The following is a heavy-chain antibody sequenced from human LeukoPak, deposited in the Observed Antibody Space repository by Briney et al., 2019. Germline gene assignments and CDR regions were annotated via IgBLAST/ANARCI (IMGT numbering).Heavy chain of an antibody. CDR3: ASTPRYVQFNWFDP. CDR2: IYTSGST. Sequence: SGTLSLTCTVSGGSISSYYWSWIRQPAGKGLEWIGRIYTSGSTNYNPSLKSRVTMSVDTSKNQFSLKLSSVTAADTAVYYCASTPRYVQFNWFDPWGQGTLVTVSS. V-gene: IGHV4-4*07. J-gene: IGHJ5*02. CDR1: GGSISSYY. D-gene: IGHD3-16*01.